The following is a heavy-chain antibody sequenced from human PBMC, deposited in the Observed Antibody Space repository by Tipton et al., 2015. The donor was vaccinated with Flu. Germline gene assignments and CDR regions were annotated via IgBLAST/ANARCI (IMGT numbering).Heavy chain of an antibody. Sequence: GLVKPSQTLSLTCAISGDSVSSNSAAWNWIRQSPSRGLEWLGKTYYRSKWYSDYATSVKSRITINADTSKNQFSLQLNSVTPEDTAVYYCERERIYYYERSGSHNAFDIWGLGTMVTASS. V-gene: IGHV6-1*01. CDR3: ERERIYYYERSGSHNAFDI. D-gene: IGHD3-22*01. CDR1: GDSVSSNSAA. J-gene: IGHJ3*02. CDR2: TYYRSKWYS.